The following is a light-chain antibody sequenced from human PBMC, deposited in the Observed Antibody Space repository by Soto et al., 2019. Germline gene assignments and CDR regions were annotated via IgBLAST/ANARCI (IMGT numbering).Light chain of an antibody. Sequence: EIVLTQSPATLSLSPGERATLSCRASQSVSSYLAWYQQKPGQAPRLLIYDASNRATGIPARFSGSGSGTDFTLTISSLEPEEFAVYYCQQRSNCPQFVQGTRLESK. CDR1: QSVSSY. CDR2: DAS. J-gene: IGKJ5*01. V-gene: IGKV3-11*01. CDR3: QQRSNCPQ.